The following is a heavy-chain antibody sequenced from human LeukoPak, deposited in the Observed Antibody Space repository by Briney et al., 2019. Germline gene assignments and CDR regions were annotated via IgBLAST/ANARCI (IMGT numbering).Heavy chain of an antibody. CDR3: ARVGYYDFWSGITFFDY. CDR1: GFTFSSYG. V-gene: IGHV3-21*01. Sequence: PGGSLRLSCAASGFTFSSYGMNWVRQAPGKGLEWVSSISSSSSHIYYADSVRGRFTISRDNARNSLFLQMNSLRAEDTAVYYCARVGYYDFWSGITFFDYWGQGTLVTVSS. J-gene: IGHJ4*02. CDR2: ISSSSSHI. D-gene: IGHD3-3*01.